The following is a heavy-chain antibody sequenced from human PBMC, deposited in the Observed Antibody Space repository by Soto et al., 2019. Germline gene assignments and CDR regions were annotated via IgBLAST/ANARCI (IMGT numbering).Heavy chain of an antibody. CDR2: ISSNSAYI. Sequence: LRLSCAASGFTFRSFTMNWVRQAPGKGLEWVSTISSNSAYIYYTDALRGRFTISRDDAKNSLHLQMNSLRAEDTAVYYCTRDASRDSSARGWFDPWGPGTLVTVSS. CDR1: GFTFRSFT. CDR3: TRDASRDSSARGWFDP. J-gene: IGHJ5*02. V-gene: IGHV3-21*01. D-gene: IGHD6-13*01.